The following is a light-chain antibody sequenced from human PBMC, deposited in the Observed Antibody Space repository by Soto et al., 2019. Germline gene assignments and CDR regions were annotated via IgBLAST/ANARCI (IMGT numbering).Light chain of an antibody. V-gene: IGLV2-14*01. CDR3: CSYTPTCSLV. J-gene: IGLJ3*02. CDR2: EVI. Sequence: QSALTQPASVSGSPGQSITISCTGTSSDIGTYNSVSWYQHHPGKAPKLLIFEVIDRSSGVSDRFSGSKSGNTASMTSSGFQPEDEADYYCCSYTPTCSLVFGGGTKLTVL. CDR1: SSDIGTYNS.